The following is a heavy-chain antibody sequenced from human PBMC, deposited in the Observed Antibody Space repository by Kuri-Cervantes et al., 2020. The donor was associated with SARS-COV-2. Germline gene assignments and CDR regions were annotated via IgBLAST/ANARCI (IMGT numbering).Heavy chain of an antibody. Sequence: GESLKISCAASGFTFSSYAMHWVRQAPGKGLEWVSSISSSSSYIYYADSVKSRFTISRDNAKNSLYLQMNSLRAEDTAVYYCARDYRGWELFDYWGQGTLVTVSS. CDR1: GFTFSSYA. CDR3: ARDYRGWELFDY. V-gene: IGHV3-21*01. J-gene: IGHJ4*02. CDR2: ISSSSSYI. D-gene: IGHD1-26*01.